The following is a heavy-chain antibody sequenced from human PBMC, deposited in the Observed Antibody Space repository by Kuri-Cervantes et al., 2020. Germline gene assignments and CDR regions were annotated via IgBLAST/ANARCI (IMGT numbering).Heavy chain of an antibody. CDR3: ARLGYCSGGSCRHY. V-gene: IGHV1-69*05. J-gene: IGHJ4*02. Sequence: SVKVSCKASRYTFTDYYIHWVRQAPGQGLEWMGGIIPIFGTANYAQKFQGRVTITTDESTSTAYMELSSLRSEDTAVYYCARLGYCSGGSCRHYWGQGTLVTVSS. CDR2: IIPIFGTA. D-gene: IGHD2-15*01. CDR1: RYTFTDYY.